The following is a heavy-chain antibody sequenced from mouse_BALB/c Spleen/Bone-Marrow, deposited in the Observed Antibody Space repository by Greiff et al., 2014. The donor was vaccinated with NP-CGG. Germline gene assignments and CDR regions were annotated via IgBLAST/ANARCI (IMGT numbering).Heavy chain of an antibody. J-gene: IGHJ3*01. CDR2: ISSGGSYT. V-gene: IGHV5-9-4*01. Sequence: EVMLVESGGGLVKPGGSLKLSCAASGFTFSSYAMSWVRQSPDKRLEWVAEISSGGSYTYYPDTVTGRFTISRDNAKNTLYLEMSSLRDEDTAMYYCASGDVYFAYWGQGTLVTVSA. CDR3: ASGDVYFAY. CDR1: GFTFSSYA.